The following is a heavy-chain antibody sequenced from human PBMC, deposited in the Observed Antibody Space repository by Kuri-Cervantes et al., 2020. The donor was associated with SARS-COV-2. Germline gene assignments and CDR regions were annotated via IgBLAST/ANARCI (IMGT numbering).Heavy chain of an antibody. J-gene: IGHJ2*01. Sequence: GESLKISCAASGFTVSTNYMSWVRQAPGKGLEWVSIIYSGGTTYYADSGKGRFTISRDNSKNTVNLQMNSLRGEDTALYYCARAGYSTGWFPDWYFDLWGRGTLVTVSS. CDR3: ARAGYSTGWFPDWYFDL. CDR2: IYSGGTT. V-gene: IGHV3-53*01. D-gene: IGHD6-19*01. CDR1: GFTVSTNY.